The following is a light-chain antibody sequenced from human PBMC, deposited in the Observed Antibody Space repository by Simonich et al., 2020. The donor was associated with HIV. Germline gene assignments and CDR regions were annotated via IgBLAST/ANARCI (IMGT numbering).Light chain of an antibody. Sequence: DIVMTQSPDSLAVSLGERATINCKSSQSVLYSSNNKNYLAWYQQKPGQPPKLLIYWASTRESGVPDRFSGSGSGTDFTLTISSLQAEDVAVYYCHQYYSTPPTFGQGTKVKIK. V-gene: IGKV4-1*01. CDR2: WAS. J-gene: IGKJ1*01. CDR3: HQYYSTPPT. CDR1: QSVLYSSNNKNY.